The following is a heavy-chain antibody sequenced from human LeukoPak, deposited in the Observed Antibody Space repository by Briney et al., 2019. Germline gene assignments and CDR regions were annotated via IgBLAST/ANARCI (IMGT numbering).Heavy chain of an antibody. J-gene: IGHJ4*02. V-gene: IGHV1-2*02. D-gene: IGHD3-10*01. Sequence: ASVKVSCKASGYTFTGYYMHWVRQAPGQGLEWMGWINPNSGGTNYAQKFQGRVTMTRDTSISTAYMELSRLRSDDTAVYYCARLLWFGEKYDYWGQGTLVTVSS. CDR1: GYTFTGYY. CDR2: INPNSGGT. CDR3: ARLLWFGEKYDY.